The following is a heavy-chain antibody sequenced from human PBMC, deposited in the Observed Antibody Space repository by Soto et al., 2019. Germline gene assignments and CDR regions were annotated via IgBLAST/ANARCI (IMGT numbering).Heavy chain of an antibody. J-gene: IGHJ4*02. CDR2: INTGNGNT. Sequence: QVRLVQSGAEVKKPGASVKVSCRTSGYTFKNYAMHWVRQAPGQSLEWMGWINTGNGNTKYSQKFQGRVTITRDTSASTGYMELSSLRSEDTAVYYCARSVVVRGVFTLDYWGQGTLVTVSS. V-gene: IGHV1-3*04. D-gene: IGHD3-10*01. CDR3: ARSVVVRGVFTLDY. CDR1: GYTFKNYA.